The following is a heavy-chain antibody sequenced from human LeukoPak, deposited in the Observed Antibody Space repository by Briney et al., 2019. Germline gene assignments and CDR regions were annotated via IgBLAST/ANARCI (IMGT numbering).Heavy chain of an antibody. J-gene: IGHJ4*02. D-gene: IGHD4/OR15-4a*01. CDR2: ISYDGTKQ. V-gene: IGHV3-30-3*01. CDR1: GFTFSINA. Sequence: GGSLRLSCEGSGFTFSINAMHWVRQAPGKGLEWLAVISYDGTKQYFADSVKGRFTISRDNSKNTFYLDMSSLRADDTAVYYCARGNSPMVGRYYLDLWGQGTLVTVSS. CDR3: ARGNSPMVGRYYLDL.